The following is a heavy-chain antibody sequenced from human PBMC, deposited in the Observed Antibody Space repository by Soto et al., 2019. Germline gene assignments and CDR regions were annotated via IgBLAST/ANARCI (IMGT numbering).Heavy chain of an antibody. V-gene: IGHV3-74*01. CDR3: ARGNAIPRPQVTLNVFAS. D-gene: IGHD2-21*01. CDR2: INNDGGST. J-gene: IGHJ3*02. CDR1: GFTFSSNW. Sequence: HLGGSLRLSCAASGFTFSSNWLHWVRQAPGKGLVWVSRINNDGGSTSYADSVKGRFTISRDNAENTLYLQMNSLRAEDTAVYFCARGNAIPRPQVTLNVFASWGQGTMVTV.